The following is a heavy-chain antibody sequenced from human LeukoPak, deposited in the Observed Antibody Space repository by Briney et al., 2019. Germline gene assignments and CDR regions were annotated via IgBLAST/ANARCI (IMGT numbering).Heavy chain of an antibody. J-gene: IGHJ3*02. V-gene: IGHV3-30-3*01. D-gene: IGHD2-15*01. Sequence: GGSLRLSCAASGFTFSSYAMHWVRQAPGKGLEWVAVISYDGSNKYYADSVKGRFTISRDNSKNTLYLQMNSLRAEDTAVYYCARDNRNCSGGSCSFGAFDIWGQGTMVTVSS. CDR2: ISYDGSNK. CDR1: GFTFSSYA. CDR3: ARDNRNCSGGSCSFGAFDI.